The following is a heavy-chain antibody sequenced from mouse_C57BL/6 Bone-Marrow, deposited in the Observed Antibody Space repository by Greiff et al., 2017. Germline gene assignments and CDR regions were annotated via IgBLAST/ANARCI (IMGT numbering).Heavy chain of an antibody. CDR1: GYTFTSYG. V-gene: IGHV1-81*01. CDR3: ARSTAMDY. J-gene: IGHJ4*01. Sequence: QVHVKQSGAELARPGASVKLSCKASGYTFTSYGISWVKQRTGQGLEWIGEIYPRSGNTYYNEKFKGKATLTADKSSSTAYMQFSSLTSEDSAIYDCARSTAMDYWGQGTSVTVSS. CDR2: IYPRSGNT. D-gene: IGHD1-1*01.